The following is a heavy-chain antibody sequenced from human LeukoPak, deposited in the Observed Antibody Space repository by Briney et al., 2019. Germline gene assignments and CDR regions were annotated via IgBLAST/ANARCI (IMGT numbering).Heavy chain of an antibody. D-gene: IGHD5-18*01. CDR1: GYSFTNYW. CDR2: IYPGDSDT. CDR3: ARLGPPGYSYGQFDY. J-gene: IGHJ4*02. Sequence: GESLKISCEGSGYSFTNYWIGWVRQMPGKGLEWMGIIYPGDSDTRYSPSFQGQATISADKSISTAYLQWSSLRASDTAMYYCARLGPPGYSYGQFDYWGQGTLVTVSS. V-gene: IGHV5-51*01.